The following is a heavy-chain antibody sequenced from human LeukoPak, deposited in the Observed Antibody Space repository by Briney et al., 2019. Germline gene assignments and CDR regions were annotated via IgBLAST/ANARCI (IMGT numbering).Heavy chain of an antibody. V-gene: IGHV3-21*04. CDR1: GFTSSSYE. CDR2: ISSSSSYI. Sequence: MPGGSLRLSCAASGFTSSSYEMNWVRQAPGKGLEWVSSISSSSSYIYYADSVKGRFTISRDNSKNTLYLQMNSLRAEDTAVYYCAKGGRSAAISWFDPWGQGTLVTVSS. CDR3: AKGGRSAAISWFDP. D-gene: IGHD2-2*01. J-gene: IGHJ5*02.